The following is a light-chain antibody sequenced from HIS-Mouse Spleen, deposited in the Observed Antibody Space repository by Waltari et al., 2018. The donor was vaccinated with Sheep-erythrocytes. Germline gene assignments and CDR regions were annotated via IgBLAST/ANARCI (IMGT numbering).Light chain of an antibody. V-gene: IGKV1-5*03. J-gene: IGKJ4*01. CDR3: QQYNSYPLT. CDR2: KAS. CDR1: QWIISW. Sequence: DIQMTQSPSTLSASVGYRVTITCRASQWIISWVAWYQQKPGKAPKLLLYKASSLESGVSSRFSRSGAAAEFTVTISSLQPDDFATYYCQQYNSYPLTFGGGTKVEIK.